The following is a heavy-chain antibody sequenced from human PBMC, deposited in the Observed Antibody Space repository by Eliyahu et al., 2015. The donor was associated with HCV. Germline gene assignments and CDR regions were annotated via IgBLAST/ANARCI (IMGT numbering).Heavy chain of an antibody. CDR3: ARDWKHGVRGVIRSLYYYYGMDV. D-gene: IGHD3-10*01. CDR2: ISSSSSYT. CDR1: YY. Sequence: YYMSWIRQAPGKGLEWVSYISSSSSYTNYADSVKGRFTISRDNAKNSLYLQMNSLRAEDTAVYYCARDWKHGVRGVIRSLYYYYGMDVWGQGTTVTVSS. V-gene: IGHV3-11*06. J-gene: IGHJ6*02.